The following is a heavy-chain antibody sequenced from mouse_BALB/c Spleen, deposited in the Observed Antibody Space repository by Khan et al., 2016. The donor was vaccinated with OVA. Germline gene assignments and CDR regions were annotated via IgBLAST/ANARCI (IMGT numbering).Heavy chain of an antibody. CDR3: AGGGAAYYRYDGGAMDY. V-gene: IGHV9-4*02. CDR2: INTHSGVP. CDR1: GYTFTTAG. D-gene: IGHD2-14*01. J-gene: IGHJ4*01. Sequence: QIQLVQSGPELKKSGETVRISCKASGYTFTTAGMQWVQKMPGKGLKWIGWINTHSGVPKYAEDFKGRFAFSLETSASTAYLQITNLKNEDTATYCCAGGGAAYYRYDGGAMDYWGQGTSVTVSS.